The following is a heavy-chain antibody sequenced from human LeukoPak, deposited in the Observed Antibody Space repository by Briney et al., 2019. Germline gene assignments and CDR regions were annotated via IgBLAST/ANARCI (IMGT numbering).Heavy chain of an antibody. D-gene: IGHD1-20*01. Sequence: GGSLRLSCAASGFTFNSYAMSWVRQAPGKWLEWVSTISGSGSDTFYADSVKGRFTVSRDNSKSTLYLHLNSLIAEDTAIYFCTTYNRNVPFDYWGQGTRVTVSS. V-gene: IGHV3-23*01. CDR2: ISGSGSDT. CDR3: TTYNRNVPFDY. CDR1: GFTFNSYA. J-gene: IGHJ4*01.